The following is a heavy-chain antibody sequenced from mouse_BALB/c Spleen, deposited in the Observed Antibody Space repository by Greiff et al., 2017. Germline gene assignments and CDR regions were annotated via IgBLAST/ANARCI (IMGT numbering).Heavy chain of an antibody. CDR3: ARVLMITHYAMDY. CDR2: INSNGGST. D-gene: IGHD2-4*01. Sequence: EVKLVESGGDLVKPGGSLKLSCAASGFTFSSYGMSWVRQTPDKRLELVATINSNGGSTYYPDSVKGRFTISRDNAKNTLYLQMSSLKSEDTAMYYCARVLMITHYAMDYWGQGTSITVSS. CDR1: GFTFSSYG. V-gene: IGHV5-6-3*01. J-gene: IGHJ4*01.